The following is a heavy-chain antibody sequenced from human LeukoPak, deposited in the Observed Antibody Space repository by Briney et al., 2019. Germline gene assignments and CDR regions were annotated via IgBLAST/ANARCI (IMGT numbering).Heavy chain of an antibody. CDR1: GFSFSSYG. CDR3: AKAALAYCGGDCPNWFDP. D-gene: IGHD2-21*02. V-gene: IGHV3-30*18. Sequence: PGGSLGLSCAASGFSFSSYGMHWVRQAPGKGLEWVAVKLYDGSNKHYADSVKGRFTTSRDNSKNTLYLQMNSLRAEDTAVYYCAKAALAYCGGDCPNWFDPWGQGILVTVSS. J-gene: IGHJ5*02. CDR2: KLYDGSNK.